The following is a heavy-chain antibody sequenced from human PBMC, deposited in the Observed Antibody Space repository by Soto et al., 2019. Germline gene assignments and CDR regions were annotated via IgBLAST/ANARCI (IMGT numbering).Heavy chain of an antibody. CDR2: INAGNGNT. Sequence: ASVKVSCKASGYTFTSYAMHWVRQAPGQRLEWMGWINAGNGNTKYSQKFQGRVTITRETSASTAYMELSSLRSEDTAAYYCARANPPIVGAFDIWGQGTMVTVSS. CDR3: ARANPPIVGAFDI. J-gene: IGHJ3*02. V-gene: IGHV1-3*01. CDR1: GYTFTSYA. D-gene: IGHD1-26*01.